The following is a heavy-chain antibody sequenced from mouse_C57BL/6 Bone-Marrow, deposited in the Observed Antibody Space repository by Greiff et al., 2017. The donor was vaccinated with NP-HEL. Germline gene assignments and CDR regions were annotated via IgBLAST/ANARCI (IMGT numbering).Heavy chain of an antibody. CDR1: GFNIKNTY. J-gene: IGHJ1*03. Sequence: EVQLQQSVAELVRPGASVKLSCTASGFNIKNTYMHWVKQRPEQGLEWIGRIDPANGNNKYDPKFQGKATITADTSSNTAYLQLSSLTSEDTAIYYCARYGIYYGSSYGYFDVWGTGTTVTVSS. CDR3: ARYGIYYGSSYGYFDV. CDR2: IDPANGNN. V-gene: IGHV14-3*01. D-gene: IGHD1-1*01.